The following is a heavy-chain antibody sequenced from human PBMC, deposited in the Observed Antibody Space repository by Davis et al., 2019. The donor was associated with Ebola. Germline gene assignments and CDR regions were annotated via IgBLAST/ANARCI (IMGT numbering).Heavy chain of an antibody. D-gene: IGHD5-18*01. Sequence: PGGSLRLSCVASGFTFNTAWMSWVRQAPGKGLEWIGLIKSKSDGGTTGYAAPVKGRFTISRDDSENTLYLQMDSLKTEDTALYYCTTDRGFSYGYGGYWGQGTLVTVSS. CDR1: GFTFNTAW. CDR2: IKSKSDGGTT. V-gene: IGHV3-15*01. J-gene: IGHJ4*02. CDR3: TTDRGFSYGYGGY.